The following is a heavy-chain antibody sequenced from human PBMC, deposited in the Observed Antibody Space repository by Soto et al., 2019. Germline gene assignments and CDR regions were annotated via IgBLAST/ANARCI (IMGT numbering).Heavy chain of an antibody. Sequence: ASVKVSCKASGYTLIMYYIHWMRQAPGQGLEWMGWINPNSGGTNYAQKFQGWVTMTRDTSISTAYMELSRLRSDDTAVYYCARDAQLLLWFGEPSWNGMDVWGQGTTGTVSS. CDR3: ARDAQLLLWFGEPSWNGMDV. J-gene: IGHJ6*02. D-gene: IGHD3-10*01. CDR1: GYTLIMYY. CDR2: INPNSGGT. V-gene: IGHV1-2*04.